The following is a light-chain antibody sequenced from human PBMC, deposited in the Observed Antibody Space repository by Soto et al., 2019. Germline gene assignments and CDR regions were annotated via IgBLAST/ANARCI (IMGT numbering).Light chain of an antibody. Sequence: EIVLTQSPGTLSLSPGERATLSCRASQSVSSSYLAWYQQKPGQAPRLLIYGASNRATGIPDRFSGSGSGTDFTLTISRLEPKDFAVYYCQQYGSSPWTFGQGTKVEIK. CDR2: GAS. J-gene: IGKJ1*01. CDR3: QQYGSSPWT. CDR1: QSVSSSY. V-gene: IGKV3-20*01.